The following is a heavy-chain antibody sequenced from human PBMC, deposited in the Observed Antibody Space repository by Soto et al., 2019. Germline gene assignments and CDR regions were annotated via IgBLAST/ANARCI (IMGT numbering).Heavy chain of an antibody. J-gene: IGHJ6*02. CDR3: ARGYCSGGSCYYYYYGMDV. V-gene: IGHV3-30-3*01. CDR1: GFTFSSYA. D-gene: IGHD2-15*01. CDR2: VSHDGSNK. Sequence: QVQLVESGGGVVQPGRSLRLSCAASGFTFSSYAMHWVRQAPGKGLEWVAVVSHDGSNKYYTDSVKGRFTISRDNSKNXLXXQINSLRAEDTAVYYCARGYCSGGSCYYYYYGMDVWGQGTTVTVSS.